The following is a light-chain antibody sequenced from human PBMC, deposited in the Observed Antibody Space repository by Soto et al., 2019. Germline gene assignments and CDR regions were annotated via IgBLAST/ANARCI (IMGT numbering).Light chain of an antibody. V-gene: IGKV1-5*01. J-gene: IGKJ1*01. CDR2: EAS. CDR3: QHYNNLPWT. Sequence: DIRMSLSAFTLSESIEERARSTCRASQSISTWLAWYQQKPGKAPKVLIYEASKLESGVPSRFSGSGSGTEFTLTISSLQPGDFATYYCQHYNNLPWTFGQGTKVDIK. CDR1: QSISTW.